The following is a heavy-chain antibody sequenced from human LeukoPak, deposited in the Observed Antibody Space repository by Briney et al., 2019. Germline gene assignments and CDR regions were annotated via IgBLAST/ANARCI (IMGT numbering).Heavy chain of an antibody. D-gene: IGHD1-26*01. Sequence: ASVKVSCKASGGTFSSYAISWVRQAPGQGLEWMGGIIPIFGTANYAQKFQGRVTITTDESTSTAYMELSSLRSEDTAVYYCATPRWELLGYFDYWGQGTLVTVSS. CDR3: ATPRWELLGYFDY. CDR1: GGTFSSYA. CDR2: IIPIFGTA. J-gene: IGHJ4*02. V-gene: IGHV1-69*05.